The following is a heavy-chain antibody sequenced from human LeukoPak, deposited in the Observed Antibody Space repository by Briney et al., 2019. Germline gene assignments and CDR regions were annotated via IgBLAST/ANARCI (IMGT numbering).Heavy chain of an antibody. CDR1: GGSISSSTYD. V-gene: IGHV4-39*01. D-gene: IGHD2-15*01. CDR2: IYYSAST. Sequence: SETLSLTCSVSGGSISSSTYDWGWIRQPPGKGLEWIGSIYYSASTYYNPSLKSRVTISVDTSKNQFSLKLSSVTAADTAVYYCARQTGYCSGGSCYYYYYYYYMDVWGKGTTATVSS. CDR3: ARQTGYCSGGSCYYYYYYYYMDV. J-gene: IGHJ6*03.